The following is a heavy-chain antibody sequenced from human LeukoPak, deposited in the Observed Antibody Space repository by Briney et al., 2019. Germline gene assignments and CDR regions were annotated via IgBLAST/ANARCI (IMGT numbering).Heavy chain of an antibody. J-gene: IGHJ4*02. CDR1: GGSFSSYY. V-gene: IGHV4-34*01. CDR2: INHSGST. CDR3: ARRGLDIVVLPAAIGGYGDGFPFDY. D-gene: IGHD2-2*01. Sequence: SETLSLTCAVYGGSFSSYYWSWIRQPPGKGLEWIGEINHSGSTNYNPSLKSRVTISVDTSKNQFSLKLSSVTAADTAVYYCARRGLDIVVLPAAIGGYGDGFPFDYWGQGTLVTVSS.